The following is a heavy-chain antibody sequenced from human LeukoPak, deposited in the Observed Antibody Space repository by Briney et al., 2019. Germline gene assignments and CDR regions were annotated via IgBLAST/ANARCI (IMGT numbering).Heavy chain of an antibody. CDR1: GYTFTSYG. CDR2: ISAYNGNT. J-gene: IGHJ4*02. D-gene: IGHD2-2*01. CDR3: ARAFRYCSSTSCHPFDY. V-gene: IGHV1-18*01. Sequence: ASVKVSCKASGYTFTSYGISWVRQAPGQGLEWMGWISAYNGNTSYAQKLQGRVTMTTDTSTSTAYMELRSLRSDDTAVYYCARAFRYCSSTSCHPFDYWGQGTLVTVSS.